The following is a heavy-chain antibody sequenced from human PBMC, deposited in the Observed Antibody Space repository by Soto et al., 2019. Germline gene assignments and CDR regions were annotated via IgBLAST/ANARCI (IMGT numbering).Heavy chain of an antibody. CDR3: ARHEIVVVPAAIMDWFDP. V-gene: IGHV4-39*01. Sequence: QLQLQESGPGLVKPSETLSLTCTVSGGSISSSSYYWGWIRQPPGKGLEWIGSIYYSGSTYYNPSLKSRVTISVDTSKNQFSLKLSSVTAADTAVYYCARHEIVVVPAAIMDWFDPWGQGTLVTVSS. D-gene: IGHD2-2*01. J-gene: IGHJ5*02. CDR1: GGSISSSSYY. CDR2: IYYSGST.